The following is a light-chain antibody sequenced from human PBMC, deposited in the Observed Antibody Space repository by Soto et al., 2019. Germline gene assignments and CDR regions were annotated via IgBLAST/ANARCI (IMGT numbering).Light chain of an antibody. Sequence: EIQMTQSPSTLSAFVVGIVNTTCRASQTISSWLAWYQQKPGKAPTPLIYDASSLESGVPSRFSGSGSGTEFTLTISSLQPDDFATYYCQQYHSYRTFGQGNKGDIK. V-gene: IGKV1-5*01. J-gene: IGKJ1*01. CDR3: QQYHSYRT. CDR2: DAS. CDR1: QTISSW.